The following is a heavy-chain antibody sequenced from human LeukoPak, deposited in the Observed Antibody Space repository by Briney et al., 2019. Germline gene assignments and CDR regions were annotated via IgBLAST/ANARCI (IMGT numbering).Heavy chain of an antibody. J-gene: IGHJ4*02. CDR2: IYYSGST. D-gene: IGHD3-22*01. CDR1: GGSICSTGYY. CDR3: ARRGSYYYGSSGYYLDS. V-gene: IGHV4-39*01. Sequence: SETLSLTCTVSGGSICSTGYYWGWIRQPPGKGLEWIGSIYYSGSTYYNPSLKSRVTISVDTSKNQFSLRMSSVTAADTAVYYCARRGSYYYGSSGYYLDSWGQGTQVTASS.